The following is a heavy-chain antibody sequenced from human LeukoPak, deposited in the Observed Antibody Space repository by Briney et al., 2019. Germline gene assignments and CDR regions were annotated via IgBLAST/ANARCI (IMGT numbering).Heavy chain of an antibody. J-gene: IGHJ3*02. Sequence: GGSLRLSXAASGFTVSSNYMSWIRQAPGKGLEWVSYISSSGSTIYYADSVKGRFTISRDNAKNSLYLQMNSLRAEDTAVYYCARGIDLDAFDIWGQGTMVTVSS. D-gene: IGHD2-15*01. CDR2: ISSSGSTI. CDR3: ARGIDLDAFDI. CDR1: GFTVSSNY. V-gene: IGHV3-11*04.